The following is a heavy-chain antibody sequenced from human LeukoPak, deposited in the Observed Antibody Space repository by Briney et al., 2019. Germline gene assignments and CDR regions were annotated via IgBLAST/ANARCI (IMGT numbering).Heavy chain of an antibody. J-gene: IGHJ6*03. D-gene: IGHD2/OR15-2a*01. V-gene: IGHV4-59*01. CDR2: IYYSGST. CDR1: GGSISSYY. Sequence: PSETLSLTCTVSGGSISSYYWSWIRQPPGKGLEWIGYIYYSGSTNYNPSLKSRVTISVDTSKNQFSLKLSSVTAADTAVYYCARVAVIRNYYYYMDVWGKGTTVTVSS. CDR3: ARVAVIRNYYYYMDV.